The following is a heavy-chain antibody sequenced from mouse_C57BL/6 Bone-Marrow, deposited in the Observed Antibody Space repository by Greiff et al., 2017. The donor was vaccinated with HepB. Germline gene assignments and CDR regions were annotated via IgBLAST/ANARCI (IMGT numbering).Heavy chain of an antibody. V-gene: IGHV3-6*01. Sequence: EVKLQESGPGLVKPSQSLSLTCSVTGYSITSGYYWNWIRQFPGNKLEWMGYISYDGSNNYNPSLKNRISITRDTSKNQFFLKLNSVTTEDTATYYCAREAMITTDYWGQGTTLTVSS. CDR2: ISYDGSN. CDR3: AREAMITTDY. J-gene: IGHJ2*01. D-gene: IGHD2-4*01. CDR1: GYSITSGYY.